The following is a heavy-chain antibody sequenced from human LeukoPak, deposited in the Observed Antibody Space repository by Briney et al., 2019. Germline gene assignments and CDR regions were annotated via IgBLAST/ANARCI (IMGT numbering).Heavy chain of an antibody. CDR3: AKYAHGSGTSFDP. V-gene: IGHV3-7*01. J-gene: IGHJ5*02. Sequence: GGSLRLSCAASGFRFSDYWTSWVRQAPGKGLEWVANIKKDGSEKHYVDSVKGRFTISRDNAKDSVYLQMSSLRAEDTAVYHCAKYAHGSGTSFDPWGQGTLVTVSS. CDR2: IKKDGSEK. D-gene: IGHD3-10*01. CDR1: GFRFSDYW.